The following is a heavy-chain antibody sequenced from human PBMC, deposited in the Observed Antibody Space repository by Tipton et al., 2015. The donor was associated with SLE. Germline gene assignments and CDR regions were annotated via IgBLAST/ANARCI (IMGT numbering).Heavy chain of an antibody. Sequence: LRLSCTVSGGSISSSSYYWGWIRQPPGKGMVWIGSIYYSGSTYYNPSLKSRVTISVDTSKNQFSLKLSSVTAADTAVYYCGVSGWYSSWCDPWGQGTLVTVSS. CDR1: GGSISSSSYY. D-gene: IGHD6-19*01. J-gene: IGHJ5*02. V-gene: IGHV4-39*07. CDR2: IYYSGST. CDR3: GVSGWYSSWCDP.